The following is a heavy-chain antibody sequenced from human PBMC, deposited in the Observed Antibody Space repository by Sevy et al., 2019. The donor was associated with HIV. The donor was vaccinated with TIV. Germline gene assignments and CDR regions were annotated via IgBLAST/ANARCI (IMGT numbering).Heavy chain of an antibody. D-gene: IGHD1-26*01. J-gene: IGHJ6*02. CDR1: GGSFSSYG. CDR3: ARGKHSGTHNYYGMDV. CDR2: IIPILEIA. Sequence: ASVKVYCKASGGSFSSYGFSWVRQAPGQGLEWMGRIIPILEIAHYAQKFQGRVTITAEKSTNTAYMELSSLRFEDTAVYYCARGKHSGTHNYYGMDVWGQGTTVTVSS. V-gene: IGHV1-69*04.